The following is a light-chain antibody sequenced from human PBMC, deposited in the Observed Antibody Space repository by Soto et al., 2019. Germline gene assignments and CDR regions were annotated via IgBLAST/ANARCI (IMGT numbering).Light chain of an antibody. CDR1: QRISTY. CDR3: QQTSIIPIT. J-gene: IGKJ5*01. Sequence: DIQMTLSPSSLSASVRDRVTITSRSSQRISTYLNWYRQKPGKAPALLIYAASSLPTGVPPRFTGSGSGTEFTLQITGLQHEDVATYYCQQTSIIPITFGHGTPLAI. V-gene: IGKV1-39*01. CDR2: AAS.